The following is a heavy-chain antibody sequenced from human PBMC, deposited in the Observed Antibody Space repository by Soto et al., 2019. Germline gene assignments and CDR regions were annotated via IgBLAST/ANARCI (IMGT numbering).Heavy chain of an antibody. CDR2: IIPILGIA. CDR1: GGTFSSYT. V-gene: IGHV1-69*08. J-gene: IGHJ4*02. D-gene: IGHD3-22*01. CDR3: AGDIGTNYYERSGYSDY. Sequence: QVQLVQSGAEVKKPGSSVKVSCKASGGTFSSYTISWVRQAPGQGLEWMGRIIPILGIANYAQKFQGRVTMTEDKSTSTSIMELSSLRFEDTAVYYCAGDIGTNYYERSGYSDYWGQGALVTVSS.